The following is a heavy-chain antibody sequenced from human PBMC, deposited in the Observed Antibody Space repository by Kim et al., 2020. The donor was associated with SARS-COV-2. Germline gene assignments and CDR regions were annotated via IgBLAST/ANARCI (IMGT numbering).Heavy chain of an antibody. Sequence: ADSMTSRLPISRDNSKNTQYLQMNSLRAEDTALYYCAKGDGSATYYGMDVWGQGTTVTVSS. J-gene: IGHJ6*02. CDR3: AKGDGSATYYGMDV. D-gene: IGHD6-19*01. V-gene: IGHV3-23*01.